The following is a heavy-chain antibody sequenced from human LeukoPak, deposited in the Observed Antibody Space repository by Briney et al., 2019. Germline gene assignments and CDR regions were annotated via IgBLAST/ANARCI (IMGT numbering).Heavy chain of an antibody. CDR3: AREHLDTRGYSSGWYSY. CDR1: GYTFTSYE. D-gene: IGHD6-19*01. CDR2: MNPNSGNT. J-gene: IGHJ4*02. Sequence: RASVKVSCKASGYTFTSYEINWVRQATGQGLEWMAGMNPNSGNTGYAQKFQGRVTITADESTSTAYMELSSLRSEDTAVYYCAREHLDTRGYSSGWYSYWGQGTLVTVSS. V-gene: IGHV1-8*01.